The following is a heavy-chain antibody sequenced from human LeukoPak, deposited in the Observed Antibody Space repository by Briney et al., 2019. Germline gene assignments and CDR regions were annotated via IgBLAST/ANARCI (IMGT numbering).Heavy chain of an antibody. CDR3: ARGYYDSSGYYRVFDY. CDR1: GGSISSYY. CDR2: IYYSGST. J-gene: IGHJ4*02. D-gene: IGHD3-22*01. V-gene: IGHV4-59*01. Sequence: SETLSLTCTVSGGSISSYYWSWIRQPPGKGLEWIGYIYYSGSTNYNPSLKSRVTISVDTSKNQFSLKLSSVTAADTAVYYCARGYYDSSGYYRVFDYWGQGTLVTVSS.